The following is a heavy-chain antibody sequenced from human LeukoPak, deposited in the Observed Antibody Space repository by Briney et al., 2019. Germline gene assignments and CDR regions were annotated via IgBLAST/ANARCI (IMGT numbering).Heavy chain of an antibody. CDR2: INPNSGGT. Sequence: GASVKVSCKASGYTFTGYYMHWVRQAPGQGLEWMGWINPNSGGTNYAQKFQGRVTMTRDTSISTAYMELSRLRSDDTAVYYCARARSGSYYNVNDYWGQGTLVTVSS. V-gene: IGHV1-2*02. J-gene: IGHJ4*02. CDR1: GYTFTGYY. CDR3: ARARSGSYYNVNDY. D-gene: IGHD3-10*01.